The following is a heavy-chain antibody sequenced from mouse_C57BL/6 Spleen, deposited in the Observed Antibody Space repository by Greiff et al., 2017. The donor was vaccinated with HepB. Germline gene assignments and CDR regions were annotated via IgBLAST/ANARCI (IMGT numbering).Heavy chain of an antibody. D-gene: IGHD2-5*01. J-gene: IGHJ4*01. CDR2: IWSGGST. Sequence: VQLQESGPGLVQPSQSLSITCTVSGFSLTSYGVHWVRQSPGKGLEWLGVIWSGGSTDYNAAFISRLSISKDNSKSQVFFKMNSLQADDTAIYYCARNHYSNYLYAMDYWGQGTSVTVSS. CDR3: ARNHYSNYLYAMDY. CDR1: GFSLTSYG. V-gene: IGHV2-2*01.